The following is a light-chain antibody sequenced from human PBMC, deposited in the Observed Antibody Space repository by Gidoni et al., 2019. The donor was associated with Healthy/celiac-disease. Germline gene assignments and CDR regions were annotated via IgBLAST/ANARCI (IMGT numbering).Light chain of an antibody. CDR3: CSYAGSSTWV. CDR2: EVS. CDR1: SSYVGSYNL. J-gene: IGLJ3*02. V-gene: IGLV2-23*02. Sequence: QSALPQPASVSGSPGQSITLSCTVTSSYVGSYNLVTWYQQHPGKAPKLMIYEVSKRPSGVSNRFSGSKSGNTASLTISGLQAEDEADYYCCSYAGSSTWVFGGGTKLTVL.